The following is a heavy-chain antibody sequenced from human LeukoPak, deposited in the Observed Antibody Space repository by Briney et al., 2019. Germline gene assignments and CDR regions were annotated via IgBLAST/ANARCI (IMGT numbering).Heavy chain of an antibody. V-gene: IGHV3-7*01. J-gene: IGHJ4*02. Sequence: GGSLRLSCAASGFTFSSYAMSWVRQAPGKGLEWVANIKQDGSEKYYVDSVKGRFTISRDNAKNSLYLQMNSLRAEDTAVYYCARPSPHLDYWGQGTLVTVSS. CDR2: IKQDGSEK. CDR3: ARPSPHLDY. CDR1: GFTFSSYA.